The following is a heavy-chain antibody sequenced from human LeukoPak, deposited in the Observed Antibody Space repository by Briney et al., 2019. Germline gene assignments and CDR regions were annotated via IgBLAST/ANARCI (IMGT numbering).Heavy chain of an antibody. V-gene: IGHV4-59*12. Sequence: TSETLSLTCTVSGGSISSYYWSWIRQPPGKGLEWIGTIYYSGSTYYNPSLKSRVTISVDTSKNQFSLKLSSVTAADTAVYYCARTTIFGVVIGYWGQGTLVTVSS. J-gene: IGHJ4*02. CDR2: IYYSGST. CDR1: GGSISSYY. CDR3: ARTTIFGVVIGY. D-gene: IGHD3-3*01.